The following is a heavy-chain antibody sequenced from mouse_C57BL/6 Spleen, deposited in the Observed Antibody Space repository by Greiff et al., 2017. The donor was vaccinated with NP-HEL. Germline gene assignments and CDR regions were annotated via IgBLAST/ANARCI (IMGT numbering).Heavy chain of an antibody. V-gene: IGHV5-6*01. J-gene: IGHJ2*01. CDR1: GFTFSSYG. CDR3: ARQGGTDFDY. Sequence: EVMLVESGGDLVKPGGSLKLSCAASGFTFSSYGMSWVRQTPDKRLEWVATISSGGSYTYYPDSVKGRYTISRDNAKNTLYLQMSSLKSEDTAMYYCARQGGTDFDYWGQGTTLTVSS. D-gene: IGHD3-3*01. CDR2: ISSGGSYT.